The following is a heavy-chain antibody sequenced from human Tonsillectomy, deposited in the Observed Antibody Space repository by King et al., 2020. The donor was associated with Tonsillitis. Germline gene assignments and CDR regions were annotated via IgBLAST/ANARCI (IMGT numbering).Heavy chain of an antibody. CDR3: TCPDGSGSYELYGMDV. V-gene: IGHV3-73*02. CDR2: IRSKANSYAT. Sequence: VQLVESGGGLVQPGGSLKLSCAASGFTFSGSAMHWVRQASGKGLEWVGRIRSKANSYATAYAASGKGRFTISRDDSKNTAYLQMNSLKTEDTAVYYCTCPDGSGSYELYGMDVWGQGTTVTVSS. J-gene: IGHJ6*02. CDR1: GFTFSGSA. D-gene: IGHD3-10*01.